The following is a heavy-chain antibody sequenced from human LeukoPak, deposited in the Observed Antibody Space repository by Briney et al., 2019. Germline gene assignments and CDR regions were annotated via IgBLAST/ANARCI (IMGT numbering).Heavy chain of an antibody. CDR3: ARAGYTISAFHSDF. CDR1: GVSISSYW. V-gene: IGHV4-4*07. Sequence: SETLSLTCAVSGVSISSYWWSWVRKPAGKGLEWIGRIYTTGRTNYSPSFQSRVTMSVDMSKNHFSLTLRSVTAADTAVYYCARAGYTISAFHSDFWGQGAPVTVSS. CDR2: IYTTGRT. J-gene: IGHJ4*02. D-gene: IGHD5-24*01.